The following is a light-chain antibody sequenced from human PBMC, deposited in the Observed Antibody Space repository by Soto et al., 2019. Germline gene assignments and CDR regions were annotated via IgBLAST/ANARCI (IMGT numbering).Light chain of an antibody. Sequence: DIVLTQSPATLSSFPGDRVTLSCRASQYINTRLAWYQHRPGQAPRLLIYQTSIRAAGIPARFSASGSGTDFTLTISDLQPEDFATYYCQQSYTTPPITFGLGTRLEIK. CDR2: QTS. CDR3: QQSYTTPPIT. CDR1: QYINTR. J-gene: IGKJ5*01. V-gene: IGKV3-11*01.